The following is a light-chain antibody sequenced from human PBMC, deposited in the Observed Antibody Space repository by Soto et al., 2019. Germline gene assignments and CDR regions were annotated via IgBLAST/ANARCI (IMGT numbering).Light chain of an antibody. CDR1: TSDVGI. CDR2: EVT. V-gene: IGLV2-23*02. J-gene: IGLJ1*01. CDR3: CSFGGSGDV. Sequence: QSVLTQPASVSGSPGQSITISCSGTTSDVGIFSWYQHHPGKAPKLMIHEVTKRPSGVSDRFSGSKSGNSASLTISGLQAEDEADYFCCSFGGSGDVFGTGTKVTVL.